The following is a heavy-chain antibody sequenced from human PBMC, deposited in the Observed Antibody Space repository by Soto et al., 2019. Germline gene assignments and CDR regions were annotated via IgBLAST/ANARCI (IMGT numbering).Heavy chain of an antibody. D-gene: IGHD5-18*01. CDR3: AHTPDTTMVTGFDY. V-gene: IGHV2-5*02. CDR2: IYWDDDK. Sequence: QITLKESGPTLVKPTQTLTLTCTFSGFSLSTSGMGVCWIRQPPGKALEWLALIYWDDDKRYSPSLKSRLTITKDTSKNQVVLTMTNMDPVDTATYYCAHTPDTTMVTGFDYWGQGTLVTVSS. CDR1: GFSLSTSGMG. J-gene: IGHJ4*02.